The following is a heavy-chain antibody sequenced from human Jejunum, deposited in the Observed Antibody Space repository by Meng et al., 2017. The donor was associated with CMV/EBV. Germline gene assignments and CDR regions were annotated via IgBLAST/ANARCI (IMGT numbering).Heavy chain of an antibody. V-gene: IGHV3-23*01. Sequence: EVQLFESWGGLVQPGGSLRLSCAASGFTFDTYAMGWVRQAPGKGLDWVSAISGSGGTTYYADSVKGRFTISRDNSKNTLYLQMNSLRAEDTAVYYCAKALGIDFSDFDYWGRGTLVTVSS. CDR1: GFTFDTYA. J-gene: IGHJ4*02. CDR3: AKALGIDFSDFDY. CDR2: ISGSGGTT. D-gene: IGHD2/OR15-2a*01.